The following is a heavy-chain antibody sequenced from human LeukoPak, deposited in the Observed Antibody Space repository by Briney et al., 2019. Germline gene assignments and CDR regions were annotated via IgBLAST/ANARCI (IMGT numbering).Heavy chain of an antibody. V-gene: IGHV5-10-1*01. CDR1: GYSFTSYW. D-gene: IGHD2-2*01. CDR2: IDPSDSYT. CDR3: ARQYYCSSTSCRIIPFDY. Sequence: GESLKISCKGSGYSFTSYWISWVRQMPGKGLEWMGRIDPSDSYTNYSPSFQGHVTISADKSISTACLQWSSLKASDTAMYYCARQYYCSSTSCRIIPFDYWGQGTLVTVSS. J-gene: IGHJ4*02.